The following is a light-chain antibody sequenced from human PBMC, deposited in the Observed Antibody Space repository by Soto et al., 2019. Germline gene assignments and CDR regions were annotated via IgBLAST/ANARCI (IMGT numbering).Light chain of an antibody. CDR2: DVS. J-gene: IGLJ3*02. CDR1: SSDVGGYNF. V-gene: IGLV2-11*01. Sequence: QSVLTQPRSVSGSPGQSVTMSCTGTSSDVGGYNFVSWYQHHPGKAPKVMIYDVSQRPSGVPDRFSGSKSGNTASLTISGLQTEDESNYYCCSYAGSYTDWVLGRGTKLTLL. CDR3: CSYAGSYTDWV.